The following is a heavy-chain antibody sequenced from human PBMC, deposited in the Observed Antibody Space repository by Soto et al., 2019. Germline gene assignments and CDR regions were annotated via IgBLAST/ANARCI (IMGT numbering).Heavy chain of an antibody. CDR1: VGSISSYY. V-gene: IGHV4-59*01. D-gene: IGHD6-13*01. Sequence: PSSTLPLPCTLSVGSISSYYCSLLRQPPRKGLEWIGYIDYSRSTNYNPSLKRPVTISVDTSKNPLYLKLSSVTAADTAVYYWARGLGYSSRWGCWYYYGMDVWGQGTTVTVSS. CDR2: IDYSRST. CDR3: ARGLGYSSRWGCWYYYGMDV. J-gene: IGHJ6*02.